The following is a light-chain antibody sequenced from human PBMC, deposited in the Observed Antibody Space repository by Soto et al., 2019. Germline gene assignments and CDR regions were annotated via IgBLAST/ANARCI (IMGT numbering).Light chain of an antibody. CDR1: QSISSW. CDR3: HQYGSSSPWT. V-gene: IGKV1-5*03. CDR2: KAS. Sequence: DIQMTQSHSTLSASVGDRVTITCRASQSISSWLAWYQQKPGRATKLRIYKASSLETGVPSRFSGSGSGTEFPLIISSLQPDDFASYYCHQYGSSSPWTFGQGTKVEIK. J-gene: IGKJ1*01.